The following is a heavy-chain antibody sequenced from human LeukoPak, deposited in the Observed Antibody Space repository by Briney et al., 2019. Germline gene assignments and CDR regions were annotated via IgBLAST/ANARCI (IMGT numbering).Heavy chain of an antibody. CDR2: FYNGINT. V-gene: IGHV3-66*01. CDR3: ARDPYYYDSSGYPGANWYFDL. Sequence: GGSLRLSCAAAGLTVSSNYMTWVRQAPGKGLEWVSVFYNGINTYYADSVKGRFTTSRDNSKNTLYLQMNSLRDEDTAVYYCARDPYYYDSSGYPGANWYFDLWGRGTLVTVSS. J-gene: IGHJ2*01. CDR1: GLTVSSNY. D-gene: IGHD3-22*01.